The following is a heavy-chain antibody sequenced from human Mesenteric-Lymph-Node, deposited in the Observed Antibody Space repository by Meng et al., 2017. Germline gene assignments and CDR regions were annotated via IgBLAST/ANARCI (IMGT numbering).Heavy chain of an antibody. CDR3: ARVPLGYCSGGSCPTLASFDY. J-gene: IGHJ4*02. CDR1: GYTVTNYA. D-gene: IGHD2-15*01. V-gene: IGHV1-3*02. Sequence: ASVKVSCKASGYTVTNYAMHWVRQAPGQRLEGMEWSNAGNGNTKYSQEFQGRVTITRDTSISTAYMELSRLRSDDTAVYYCARVPLGYCSGGSCPTLASFDYWGQGTLVTVSS. CDR2: SNAGNGNT.